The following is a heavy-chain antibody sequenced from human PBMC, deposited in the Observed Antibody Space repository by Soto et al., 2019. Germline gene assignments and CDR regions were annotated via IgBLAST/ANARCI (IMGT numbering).Heavy chain of an antibody. D-gene: IGHD6-19*01. V-gene: IGHV1-18*04. J-gene: IGHJ6*02. CDR3: ARGWGGWIPHYYYYYDGMDV. CDR1: CYTFTGYG. Sequence: SGKVSFKASCYTFTGYGIGWVRQAPGQGLEWMGWISAYNGKTNYAQNLQGRVTMTTDTSTSTAYMELRSLRSDDTAVYYCARGWGGWIPHYYYYYDGMDVWGQGTTVTVSS. CDR2: ISAYNGKT.